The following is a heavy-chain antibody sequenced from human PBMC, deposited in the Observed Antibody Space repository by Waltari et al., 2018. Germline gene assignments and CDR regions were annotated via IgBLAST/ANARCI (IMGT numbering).Heavy chain of an antibody. CDR1: GYTLTELS. J-gene: IGHJ1*01. CDR3: ATGIQAYFQH. V-gene: IGHV1-24*01. CDR2: FDPEDGET. Sequence: QVQLVQSGAEVKKPGASVKVSCKVSGYTLTELSMHWVRQAPGKGLEWMGGFDPEDGETIYAQKFQGRVTITADTSTDTAYMELSSLRSEDTAVYYCATGIQAYFQHWGQGTLVTVSS.